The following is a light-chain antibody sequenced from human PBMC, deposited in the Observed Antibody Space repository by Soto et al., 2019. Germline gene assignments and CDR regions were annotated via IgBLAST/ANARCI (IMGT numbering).Light chain of an antibody. CDR3: LQYNSHSWT. CDR1: QSISSW. J-gene: IGKJ1*01. CDR2: KAF. V-gene: IGKV1-5*03. Sequence: DIQMTQSPSTLSASVGDRVTITCRASQSISSWLAWYQHKPGKAPKLLIYKAFSLESGVPSRFSGSGSGTEFPLTISTLQPEDFASYYCLQYNSHSWTFGQGTKVEIK.